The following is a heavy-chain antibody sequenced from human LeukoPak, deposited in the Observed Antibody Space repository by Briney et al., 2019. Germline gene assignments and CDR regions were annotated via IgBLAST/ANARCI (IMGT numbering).Heavy chain of an antibody. Sequence: ASVKVSCKASGGTFSSYAISWVRQAPGQGLEWMGGIIPIFGTANYAQKFQGRVTITTDESTSTAYMELSGLRSEDTAVYYCAGHHGGSIAEYFQDWGQGTLVTVSS. CDR1: GGTFSSYA. V-gene: IGHV1-69*05. D-gene: IGHD4-23*01. CDR2: IIPIFGTA. CDR3: AGHHGGSIAEYFQD. J-gene: IGHJ1*01.